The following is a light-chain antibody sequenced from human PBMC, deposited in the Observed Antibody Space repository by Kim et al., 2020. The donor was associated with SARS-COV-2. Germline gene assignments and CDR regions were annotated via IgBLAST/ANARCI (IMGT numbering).Light chain of an antibody. Sequence: VTITCAGTSSDVGSYTRVSWYQQPPGTAPEVMIYEVRNRPPAVPDRFSGSKSGNTASLTISGRQAEDEADYYCSSYTRSNTVVFGGGTQLTVL. CDR2: EVR. V-gene: IGLV2-18*02. J-gene: IGLJ2*01. CDR1: SSDVGSYTR. CDR3: SSYTRSNTVV.